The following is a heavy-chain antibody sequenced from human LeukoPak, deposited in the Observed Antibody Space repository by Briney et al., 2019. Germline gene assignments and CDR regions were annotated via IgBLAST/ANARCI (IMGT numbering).Heavy chain of an antibody. V-gene: IGHV3-33*01. CDR1: GFTFSSYG. CDR2: IWYDGSNK. J-gene: IGHJ4*02. Sequence: GGSLRLSCAASGFTFSSYGMHWVRQAPGKGLEWVAVIWYDGSNKYYADSVKGRFTIPRDNSKNTLYLQMNSLRAEDTAVYYCARDAKQQLVMSYWGQGTLVTVSS. D-gene: IGHD6-13*01. CDR3: ARDAKQQLVMSY.